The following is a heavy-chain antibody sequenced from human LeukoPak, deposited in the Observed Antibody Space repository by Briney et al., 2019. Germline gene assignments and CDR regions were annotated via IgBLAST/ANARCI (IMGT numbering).Heavy chain of an antibody. Sequence: PGGSVRPSRAASGFTFSSYWMTWVRQAPGEGLEWVANINQEGSEKYYVHSVKSRFTISKDNDKRPPYLQTNSLSAEDTAVYYCARDLTMVRGVRGSWFDPWGQGTLVTVSS. V-gene: IGHV3-7*01. CDR3: ARDLTMVRGVRGSWFDP. CDR2: INQEGSEK. CDR1: GFTFSSYW. J-gene: IGHJ5*02. D-gene: IGHD3-10*01.